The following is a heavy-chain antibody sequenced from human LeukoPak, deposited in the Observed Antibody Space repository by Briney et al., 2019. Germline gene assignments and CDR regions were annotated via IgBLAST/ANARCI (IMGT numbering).Heavy chain of an antibody. Sequence: PGGSLRLSCAASGSTFSNAWMSWVRQAPGKGLEWVGRIKSKTFGGTTDYAAPVKGRFTISRDDSKNTLYLHMNTLKTEDTAIYYCTTLGAFDYWGQGTLVTVSP. CDR2: IKSKTFGGTT. D-gene: IGHD3-16*01. J-gene: IGHJ4*02. V-gene: IGHV3-15*01. CDR1: GSTFSNAW. CDR3: TTLGAFDY.